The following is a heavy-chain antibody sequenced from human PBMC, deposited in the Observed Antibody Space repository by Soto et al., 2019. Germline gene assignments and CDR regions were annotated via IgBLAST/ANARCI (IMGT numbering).Heavy chain of an antibody. CDR1: GYTFTNYW. J-gene: IGHJ6*02. CDR2: IYPGDSDT. Sequence: GESLKISCKGSGYTFTNYWIGWVRQMPGKGLEWMGIIYPGDSDTKYNPSFQGQVTISADKSITTTYLQWSSLKASDTAIYYCAASIFYYGMDFWCQGTTVTVSS. V-gene: IGHV5-51*01. CDR3: AASIFYYGMDF.